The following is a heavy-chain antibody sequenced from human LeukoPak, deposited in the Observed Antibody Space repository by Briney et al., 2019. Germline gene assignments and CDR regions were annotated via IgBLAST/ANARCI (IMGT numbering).Heavy chain of an antibody. CDR3: ARVIIAGASFDY. CDR2: IYHSGST. CDR1: GYSISSGYY. V-gene: IGHV4-38-2*02. J-gene: IGHJ4*02. Sequence: TSETLSLTCTVSGYSISSGYYWGWIRQPPGKGLEWIGSIYHSGSTYYNPSLKSRVTISVDTSKNQFSLNLSSVTAADTAVYYCARVIIAGASFDYWGQGTLVTVSS. D-gene: IGHD6-19*01.